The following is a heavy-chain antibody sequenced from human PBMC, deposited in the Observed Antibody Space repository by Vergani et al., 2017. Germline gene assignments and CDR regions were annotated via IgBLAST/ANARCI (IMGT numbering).Heavy chain of an antibody. CDR3: ARDRDAGTTASAAFDL. V-gene: IGHV3-48*03. Sequence: EVQLVESGGGLVQPGGSLRLSCAASGFTFSSYEMNWVRQAPGKGLEWVSYISSSGSTIYYADSVKGRFTISRDNAKNSLYLQMNSLRAEDTAVYYCARDRDAGTTASAAFDLWSQGTMVTVSS. CDR1: GFTFSSYE. D-gene: IGHD1-7*01. J-gene: IGHJ3*01. CDR2: ISSSGSTI.